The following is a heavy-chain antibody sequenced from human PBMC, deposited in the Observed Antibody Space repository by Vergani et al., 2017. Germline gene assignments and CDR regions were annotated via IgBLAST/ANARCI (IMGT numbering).Heavy chain of an antibody. Sequence: QVQLQESGPGLVKPSQTLSLTCTVSGGSISSGSYYWSWIRQPAGKGLEWIGRIYTSGSTNYNPSLKSRVTISVDTSKNQSSLKLSSVTAADTAVYYCARGVAAAGTHFDYWGQGTLVTVSS. D-gene: IGHD6-13*01. CDR2: IYTSGST. V-gene: IGHV4-61*02. CDR1: GGSISSGSYY. CDR3: ARGVAAAGTHFDY. J-gene: IGHJ4*02.